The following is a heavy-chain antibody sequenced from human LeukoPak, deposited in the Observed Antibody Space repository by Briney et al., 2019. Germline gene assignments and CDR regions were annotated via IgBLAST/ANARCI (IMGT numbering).Heavy chain of an antibody. Sequence: PSETLSLTCAVQGDFFSGYHWSWIRQPPGKGLEWIGEINHSGGTNYNPSLKSRVTISVDTSKNQFSLKLSSVTAADTAVYYCATKGYYYMDVWGKGTTVTVSS. J-gene: IGHJ6*03. CDR2: INHSGGT. CDR1: GDFFSGYH. CDR3: ATKGYYYMDV. V-gene: IGHV4-34*01.